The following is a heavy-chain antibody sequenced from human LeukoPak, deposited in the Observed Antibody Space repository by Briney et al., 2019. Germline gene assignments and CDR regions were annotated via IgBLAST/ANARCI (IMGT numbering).Heavy chain of an antibody. CDR3: ARVSPGGPGYGMDV. CDR1: GFTLSSYA. Sequence: PGGSLRLSCAASGFTLSSYAMHWVRQAPGKGLEWVAVISYDGSNKYYADSVKGRFTISRDNSKNTLYLQMNSLRAEDTAVYYCARVSPGGPGYGMDVWGQGTTVTVSS. D-gene: IGHD2/OR15-2a*01. J-gene: IGHJ6*02. V-gene: IGHV3-30-3*01. CDR2: ISYDGSNK.